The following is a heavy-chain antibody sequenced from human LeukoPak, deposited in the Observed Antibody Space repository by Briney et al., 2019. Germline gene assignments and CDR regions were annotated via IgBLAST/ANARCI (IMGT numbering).Heavy chain of an antibody. Sequence: SETLSLTCAVYGGSFSGYYWSWIRQPPGKGLEWIGEIHHSGSTNYNPSLKSRVTISVDTSKNQFSLKLSSVTAADTAVYYCARGGIAARPNYYYYYMDVWGKGTTVTVSS. J-gene: IGHJ6*03. CDR1: GGSFSGYY. D-gene: IGHD6-6*01. CDR3: ARGGIAARPNYYYYYMDV. V-gene: IGHV4-34*01. CDR2: IHHSGST.